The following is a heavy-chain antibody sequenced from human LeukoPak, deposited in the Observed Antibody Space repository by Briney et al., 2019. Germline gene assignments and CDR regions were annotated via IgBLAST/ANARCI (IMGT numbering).Heavy chain of an antibody. J-gene: IGHJ4*02. Sequence: ASVPETCKACGYTFTGYYIHWVRQAPGQGLEWMGWINPNTGGTNYAQKFQGRVNMKRDSSISTAYMELSRLRSDDTAVYYCARAYCSSTKCYDLWGQGTLVTVSS. CDR3: ARAYCSSTKCYDL. CDR2: INPNTGGT. CDR1: GYTFTGYY. V-gene: IGHV1-2*02. D-gene: IGHD2-2*01.